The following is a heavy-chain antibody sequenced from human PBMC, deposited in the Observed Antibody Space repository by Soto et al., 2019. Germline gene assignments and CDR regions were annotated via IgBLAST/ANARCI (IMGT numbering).Heavy chain of an antibody. CDR3: ARDIRGYSRAFDY. D-gene: IGHD5-18*01. V-gene: IGHV4-61*01. CDR1: GGSVSSSSYY. J-gene: IGHJ4*02. CDR2: ISSSGST. Sequence: SETLSLTCTVSGGSVSSSSYYWTWIRQPPGKGLGWIGYISSSGSTNYNPSLKSRVTISVDTSRDQFSLRLTSVTAADTAVYYCARDIRGYSRAFDYWGQGTLVTVSS.